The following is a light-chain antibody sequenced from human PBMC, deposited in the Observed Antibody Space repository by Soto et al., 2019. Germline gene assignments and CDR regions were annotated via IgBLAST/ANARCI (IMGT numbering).Light chain of an antibody. CDR2: LNSDGSH. Sequence: QLVLTQSPSASASLGASVKLTCTLSSGHSSYAIAWHQQQPEKGPRYLMKLNSDGSHSKGDGIPDRFSGSSSGAERYLTISSLQSEDEADYYCQTWGTGIRVFGTGTSSPS. V-gene: IGLV4-69*01. CDR1: SGHSSYA. CDR3: QTWGTGIRV. J-gene: IGLJ1*01.